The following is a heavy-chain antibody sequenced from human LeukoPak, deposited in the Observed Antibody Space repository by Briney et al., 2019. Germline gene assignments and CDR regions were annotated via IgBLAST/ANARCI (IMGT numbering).Heavy chain of an antibody. CDR2: IYYSGST. CDR1: GGSFSGYY. CDR3: ARLPMVRGNYYYYMDV. Sequence: SETLSLTCAVYGGSFSGYYWSWIRQPPGKGLEWIGSIYYSGSTYYNPSLKSRVTISVDTSKNQFSLKLSSVTAADTAVYYCARLPMVRGNYYYYMDVWGKGTTVTISS. V-gene: IGHV4-34*01. J-gene: IGHJ6*03. D-gene: IGHD3-10*01.